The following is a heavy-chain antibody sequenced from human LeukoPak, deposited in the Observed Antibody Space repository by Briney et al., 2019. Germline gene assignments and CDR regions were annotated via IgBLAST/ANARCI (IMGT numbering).Heavy chain of an antibody. V-gene: IGHV1-2*02. CDR3: ARSYGSGSYYYRGDIDEYYFDY. D-gene: IGHD3-10*01. CDR2: INPNSGGT. CDR1: GYTFTGYY. Sequence: GASVKVSCKASGYTFTGYYMHWVRQAPGQGLEWMGWINPNSGGTNYAQKFQGRVTMTRDTSISTAYMELSRLRSDDTAVYYCARSYGSGSYYYRGDIDEYYFDYWGQGTLVTVSS. J-gene: IGHJ4*02.